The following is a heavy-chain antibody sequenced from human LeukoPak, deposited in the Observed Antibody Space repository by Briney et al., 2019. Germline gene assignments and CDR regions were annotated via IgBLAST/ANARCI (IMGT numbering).Heavy chain of an antibody. CDR2: IYSAGDT. CDR3: ARDSSSFPNYFDL. V-gene: IGHV3-53*01. CDR1: GFTVGDNY. Sequence: GGSLRLSCAASGFTVGDNYMSWVRQATGKGLEWVSLIYSAGDTFYSDSVRGRFTISRDNSKNTLYLQMNSLRAEDTAFYYCARDSSSFPNYFDLWGQGTLVTVFS. D-gene: IGHD2/OR15-2a*01. J-gene: IGHJ4*02.